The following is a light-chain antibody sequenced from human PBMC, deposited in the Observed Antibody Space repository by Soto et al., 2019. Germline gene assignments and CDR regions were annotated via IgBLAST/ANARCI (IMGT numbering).Light chain of an antibody. CDR1: QSINMK. CDR2: KAS. Sequence: DIQMTQSPSTLYASVGDRVTITCRASQSINMKLTRYQQKPGKAPKLLIYKASFLESGVPSRLSGSGSGTEFTLTIRSLQPDDSATYYCQQYSSYPPTFGQGKKLSIK. V-gene: IGKV1-5*03. J-gene: IGKJ2*01. CDR3: QQYSSYPPT.